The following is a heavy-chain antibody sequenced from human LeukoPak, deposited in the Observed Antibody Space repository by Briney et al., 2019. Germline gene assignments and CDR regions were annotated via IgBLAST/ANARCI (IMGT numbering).Heavy chain of an antibody. CDR3: ASNYGSGSFYYDY. D-gene: IGHD3-10*01. J-gene: IGHJ4*02. CDR1: GFTFSSYS. V-gene: IGHV3-21*01. Sequence: GGSLRLSCAASGFTFSSYSMNWVRRAPGKGLEWVSSISSSSSYIYYADSVKGRFTISRDNAKNSLYLQMNSLRAEDTAVYYCASNYGSGSFYYDYWGQGTLVTVSS. CDR2: ISSSSSYI.